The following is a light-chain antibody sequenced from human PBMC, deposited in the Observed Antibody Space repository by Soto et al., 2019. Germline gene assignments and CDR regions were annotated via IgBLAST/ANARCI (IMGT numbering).Light chain of an antibody. Sequence: QSALTQPASVSGSPGQSITISCTGTSSDVGGYNYVSWYQQHPGKAPKLVIYDVSNRPSGVSNRFSGSKSGNTASLTISGLLAEDEADYYCSSYTSSSTRVFGTGTKLTVL. J-gene: IGLJ1*01. CDR2: DVS. CDR1: SSDVGGYNY. CDR3: SSYTSSSTRV. V-gene: IGLV2-14*01.